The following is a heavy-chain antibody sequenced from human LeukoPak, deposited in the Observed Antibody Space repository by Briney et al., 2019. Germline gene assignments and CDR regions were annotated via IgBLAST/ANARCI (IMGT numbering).Heavy chain of an antibody. CDR1: VFTYSSYW. CDR3: ARATIGADSYYYYMDV. V-gene: IGHV3-7*04. J-gene: IGHJ6*03. CDR2: IKQDGSEK. Sequence: GSLRLSCAAFVFTYSSYWMSWVRQAPGKGLEWVANIKQDGSEKFYVDSVKGRFTISRDNAKNSLYLQMNTLRAEDTAVYYCARATIGADSYYYYMDVWGKGTTVTVSS. D-gene: IGHD3-9*01.